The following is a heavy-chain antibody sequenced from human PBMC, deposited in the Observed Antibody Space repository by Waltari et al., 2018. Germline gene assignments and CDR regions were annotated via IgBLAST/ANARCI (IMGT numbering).Heavy chain of an antibody. V-gene: IGHV4-34*01. CDR3: ARGKPNVLRFLEWLLSYYFDY. J-gene: IGHJ4*02. CDR1: GGSFSGYY. Sequence: QVQLQQWGAGLLKPSETLSLTCAVYGGSFSGYYWRWIRQPPGKGLEWIGEINHSGSTNYNPSLKSRVTISVDTSKNQFSLKLSSVTAADTAVYYCARGKPNVLRFLEWLLSYYFDYWGQGTLVTVSS. D-gene: IGHD3-3*01. CDR2: INHSGST.